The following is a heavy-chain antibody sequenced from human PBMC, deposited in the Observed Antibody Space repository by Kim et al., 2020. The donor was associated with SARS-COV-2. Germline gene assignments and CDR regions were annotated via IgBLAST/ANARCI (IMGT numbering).Heavy chain of an antibody. V-gene: IGHV3-30-3*01. CDR3: ARGGAARQYYFDY. Sequence: GGSLRLSCAASGFTFSSYAMHWVRQAPGKGLEWVAVISYDGSNKYYADSVKGRFTISRDNSKNTLYLQMNSLRAEDTAVYYCARGGAARQYYFDYWGQGT. CDR2: ISYDGSNK. CDR1: GFTFSSYA. D-gene: IGHD6-6*01. J-gene: IGHJ4*02.